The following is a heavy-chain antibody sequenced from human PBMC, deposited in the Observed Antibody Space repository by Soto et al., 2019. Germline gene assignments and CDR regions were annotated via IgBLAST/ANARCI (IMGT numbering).Heavy chain of an antibody. J-gene: IGHJ4*02. CDR3: ARDMFKDIVVVPAAVTKLDLDY. CDR2: ISAYNGNT. V-gene: IGHV1-18*01. D-gene: IGHD2-2*01. Sequence: ASVKVSCKASGYTFTSYGISWVRQAPGQGLEWMGWISAYNGNTNYAQKLQGRVTMTTDTSTSTAYMELRSLRSDDTAVYYCARDMFKDIVVVPAAVTKLDLDYWGQGTLVTVSS. CDR1: GYTFTSYG.